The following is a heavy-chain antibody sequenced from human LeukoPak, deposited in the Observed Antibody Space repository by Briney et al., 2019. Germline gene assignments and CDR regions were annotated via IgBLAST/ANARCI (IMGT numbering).Heavy chain of an antibody. V-gene: IGHV1-46*01. J-gene: IGHJ3*02. D-gene: IGHD5-24*01. CDR3: ARVRDGYNDAYDI. CDR2: IKPSGGST. Sequence: GASVKVSCKASGYTFTSYYMHWVRQAPGQGLEWTGIIKPSGGSTTYAQKFQGRVTMTRDMSTSTLYMELSSLRSEDTAVYYCARVRDGYNDAYDIWGQGTMVTVSS. CDR1: GYTFTSYY.